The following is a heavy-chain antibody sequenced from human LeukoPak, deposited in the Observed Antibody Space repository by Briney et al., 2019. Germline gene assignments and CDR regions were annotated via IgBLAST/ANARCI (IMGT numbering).Heavy chain of an antibody. J-gene: IGHJ5*02. CDR2: IYASGSS. D-gene: IGHD6-13*01. Sequence: SETLSLTCTVSDDSIISSFYSWGWVRQPPGKGLEWIATIYASGSSYYNPSLKSRVTISVDTSKNQFSLKLSSVTAADTAVYYCARQQSTAADTWFDPWGQGTLVTVSS. CDR1: DDSIISSFYS. CDR3: ARQQSTAADTWFDP. V-gene: IGHV4-39*01.